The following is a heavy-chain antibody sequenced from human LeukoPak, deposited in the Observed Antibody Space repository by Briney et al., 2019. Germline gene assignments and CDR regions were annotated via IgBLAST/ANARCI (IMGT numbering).Heavy chain of an antibody. CDR3: AGSSSWPLQGYYFDY. CDR1: GYTFTSYA. Sequence: ASVKVSCKASGYTFTSYAMNWVRQAPGQWLEWMGWINTNTGNPTYAQGFTGRFVFSLDTSVSTAYLQISSLKAEDTAVYYCAGSSSWPLQGYYFDYWGQGTLVTVSS. D-gene: IGHD6-13*01. J-gene: IGHJ4*02. CDR2: INTNTGNP. V-gene: IGHV7-4-1*02.